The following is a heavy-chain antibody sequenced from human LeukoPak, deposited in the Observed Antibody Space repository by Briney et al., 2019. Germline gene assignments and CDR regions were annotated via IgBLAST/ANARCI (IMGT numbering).Heavy chain of an antibody. V-gene: IGHV4-61*05. CDR1: GGSISSSSYY. CDR3: ARHSGTSGWSTYYFEY. CDR2: IYYSGST. D-gene: IGHD6-19*01. Sequence: PSETLSLTCTVSGGSISSSSYYWGWIRQPPGKGLEWIGYIYYSGSTNYNPSLKSRVTISVDTSKNQFSLRLSSVTAADTAVYYCARHSGTSGWSTYYFEYWGQGTLVTVSS. J-gene: IGHJ4*02.